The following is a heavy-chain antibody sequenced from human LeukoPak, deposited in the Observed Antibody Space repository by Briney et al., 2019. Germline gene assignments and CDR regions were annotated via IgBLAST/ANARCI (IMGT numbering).Heavy chain of an antibody. CDR3: ARGHVVVLFEFDDGYYFDY. J-gene: IGHJ4*02. CDR1: GYTFTSYD. Sequence: ASVKVSCKASGYTFTSYDINWVRQATGQGLEWMGWMNPNSGNTGYAQKFQGRVTITRNTSISTAYMELSSLRSEDTAVYYCARGHVVVLFEFDDGYYFDYWGQGTLVTVSS. CDR2: MNPNSGNT. D-gene: IGHD3-22*01. V-gene: IGHV1-8*03.